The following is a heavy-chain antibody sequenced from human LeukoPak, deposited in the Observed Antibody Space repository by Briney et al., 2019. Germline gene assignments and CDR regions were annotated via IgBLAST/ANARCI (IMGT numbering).Heavy chain of an antibody. V-gene: IGHV1-69*05. CDR1: GGTFSSYA. D-gene: IGHD6-19*01. Sequence: SVKVSCKASGGTFSSYAISWVRQAPGQGLEWMGRIIPIFGTANYAQKFQGRVTITTDESTGTAYMELSSLRSEDTAVYYCARDRTLWAVAGTDPQGAFDIWGQGTMVTVSS. J-gene: IGHJ3*02. CDR2: IIPIFGTA. CDR3: ARDRTLWAVAGTDPQGAFDI.